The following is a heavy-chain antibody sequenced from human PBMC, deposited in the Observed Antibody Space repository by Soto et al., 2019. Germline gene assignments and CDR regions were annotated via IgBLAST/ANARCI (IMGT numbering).Heavy chain of an antibody. J-gene: IGHJ4*02. D-gene: IGHD1-1*01. CDR1: GGSISSYY. Sequence: SETLSLTCTVSGGSISSYYWSWIRQPPGKGLEWIGYIYYSGSTNYNPSLKSRVTISVDTSKNQFSLKLSSVTAADTAVYYCARDLFMEYWGQGTLVTVS. CDR2: IYYSGST. CDR3: ARDLFMEY. V-gene: IGHV4-59*01.